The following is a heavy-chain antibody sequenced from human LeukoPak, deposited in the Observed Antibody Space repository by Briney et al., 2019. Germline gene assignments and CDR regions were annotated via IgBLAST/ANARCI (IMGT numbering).Heavy chain of an antibody. CDR3: ARDRASYGYYYYMDV. Sequence: KASETLSLTCSVSGGSISSHYWSWIRQAAGKGLEWIGRIYTSGSTHYIPSLKSRVTMSVDTSKNQFSLKLSSVTAADTAVYYCARDRASYGYYYYMDVWGKGTTVAVSS. V-gene: IGHV4-4*07. CDR1: GGSISSHY. J-gene: IGHJ6*03. D-gene: IGHD3-10*01. CDR2: IYTSGST.